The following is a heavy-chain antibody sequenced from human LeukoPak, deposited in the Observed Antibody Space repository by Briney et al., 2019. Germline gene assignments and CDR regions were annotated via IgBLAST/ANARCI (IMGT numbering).Heavy chain of an antibody. CDR1: GFSFSNYW. V-gene: IGHV3-74*01. CDR3: ARAGMDSRGYYQGFDY. CDR2: IKSDGSRI. Sequence: GGSLRLSCAASGFSFSNYWMHWVRQAPGKGLVWVSGIKSDGSRISYADSVKGRFTISRDSAKNSLSLQMNSLRAEDTALYYCARAGMDSRGYYQGFDYWGQGTLVTVSS. J-gene: IGHJ4*02. D-gene: IGHD3-22*01.